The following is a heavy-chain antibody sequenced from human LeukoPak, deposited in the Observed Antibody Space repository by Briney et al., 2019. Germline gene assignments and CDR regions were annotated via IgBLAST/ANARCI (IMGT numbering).Heavy chain of an antibody. V-gene: IGHV4-39*01. CDR3: ARRVYRGSYNGYFDL. J-gene: IGHJ2*01. CDR1: GGSISTSPYY. CDR2: ISYSGST. Sequence: SETLSCTSTVAGGSISTSPYYWGWIRQPPGKGLEWIGSISYSGSTYNNQSLKSRVTISVDTSKNQFSLKLSSVTAPDTAVYYCARRVYRGSYNGYFDLWGRGTLVTVSS. D-gene: IGHD1-26*01.